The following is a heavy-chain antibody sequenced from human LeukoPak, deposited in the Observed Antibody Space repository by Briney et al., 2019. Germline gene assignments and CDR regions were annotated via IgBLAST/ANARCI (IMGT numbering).Heavy chain of an antibody. Sequence: GESLKISCKGSGYSFTSYWIGWVRQMPGKGLEWMGIIYPGDSDTRYSPSFQGQVTISADKSISTAYLQWSSLKASDTAMYYCARSPQITMILVGLPGAFDIWGQGTMVTVSS. CDR2: IYPGDSDT. J-gene: IGHJ3*02. D-gene: IGHD3-22*01. CDR1: GYSFTSYW. CDR3: ARSPQITMILVGLPGAFDI. V-gene: IGHV5-51*01.